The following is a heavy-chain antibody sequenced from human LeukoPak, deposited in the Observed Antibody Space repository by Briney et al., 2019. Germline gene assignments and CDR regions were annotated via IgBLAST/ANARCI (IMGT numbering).Heavy chain of an antibody. CDR2: ISGSGGST. Sequence: GGSLRLSCAASGFTFSSYAMSWVRQAPGKGLEWVSAISGSGGSTYYADSVKGRFTISRDNSKKTLYLQMNSLRAEDTAVHYCAKDPLHIAVPGTFGYWGQGTLVTVSS. CDR1: GFTFSSYA. V-gene: IGHV3-23*01. J-gene: IGHJ4*02. D-gene: IGHD6-19*01. CDR3: AKDPLHIAVPGTFGY.